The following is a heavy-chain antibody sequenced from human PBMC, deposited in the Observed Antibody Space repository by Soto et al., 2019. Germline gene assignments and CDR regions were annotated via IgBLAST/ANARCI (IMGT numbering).Heavy chain of an antibody. Sequence: SETLSLTCTVSGGPIRSYYWSWIRQPAGKGLEWIGRIYTSGSTDYNPSLKSRVTMSVDTSKNQFSLKLSSVTAADTAVYYCASQYSSSFHYYYGMDVWGQGTTVTVSS. CDR1: GGPIRSYY. J-gene: IGHJ6*02. D-gene: IGHD6-6*01. V-gene: IGHV4-4*07. CDR3: ASQYSSSFHYYYGMDV. CDR2: IYTSGST.